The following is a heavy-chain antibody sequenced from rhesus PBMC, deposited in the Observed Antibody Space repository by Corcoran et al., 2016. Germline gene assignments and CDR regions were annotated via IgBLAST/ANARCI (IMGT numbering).Heavy chain of an antibody. Sequence: QVQLVQSGAEVKKPGSSVKVSCKASGYTFTDYYIHWVRQAPGQGLEGKGQSNPRTGGTNYAPDRQGRGTVTREPAASTAFMGLSNLRSEDTAVYYCARDRYSGSWNFGYWGQGVLVTVSS. D-gene: IGHD6-25*01. CDR2: SNPRTGGT. CDR3: ARDRYSGSWNFGY. V-gene: IGHV1-138*01. J-gene: IGHJ4*01. CDR1: GYTFTDYY.